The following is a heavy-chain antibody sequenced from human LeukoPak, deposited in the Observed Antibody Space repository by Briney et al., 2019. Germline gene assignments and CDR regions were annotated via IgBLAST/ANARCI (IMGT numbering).Heavy chain of an antibody. CDR1: GGSISSSSFY. D-gene: IGHD2-15*01. CDR3: ARVAREYCSGGSCHDWFDP. V-gene: IGHV4-39*07. J-gene: IGHJ5*02. Sequence: SETLSLTCVVSGGSISSSSFYWGWIRQPPGKGLEWIGNIYYTGSTFYNPSLRTRVTISVDTSKRQFSLKLNSVTAADSAVYYCARVAREYCSGGSCHDWFDPWGQGTLVTVSS. CDR2: IYYTGST.